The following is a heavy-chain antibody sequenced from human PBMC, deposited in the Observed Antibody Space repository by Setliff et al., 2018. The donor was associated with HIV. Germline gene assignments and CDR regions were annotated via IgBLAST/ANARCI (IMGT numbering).Heavy chain of an antibody. J-gene: IGHJ5*01. CDR3: ARVRLELRQYWFDS. D-gene: IGHD1-7*01. CDR1: GGSFSDYY. Sequence: ETLSLTCAVYGGSFSDYYWSWIRQPPGKGLEWIGEINHSGSTNYNPSLKRRVTISVYTSKNQFSLKLNSVTAADTAVYYCARVRLELRQYWFDSWGQGSPVTVS. CDR2: INHSGST. V-gene: IGHV4-34*01.